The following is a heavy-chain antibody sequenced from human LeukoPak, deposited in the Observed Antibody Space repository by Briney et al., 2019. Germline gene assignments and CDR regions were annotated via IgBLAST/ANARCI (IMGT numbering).Heavy chain of an antibody. CDR1: GYSISSGYF. D-gene: IGHD5-24*01. V-gene: IGHV4-38-2*02. Sequence: PSETLSLTCTVSGYSISSGYFWGWVRQPPGKGLEWIGNIYHSGSTYYNPSLKSRVTISVDTSKNQFSLKLSSVTAADTAVYYCAKHAPRWLQLGDDAFDIWGQGTMVTVSS. CDR2: IYHSGST. CDR3: AKHAPRWLQLGDDAFDI. J-gene: IGHJ3*02.